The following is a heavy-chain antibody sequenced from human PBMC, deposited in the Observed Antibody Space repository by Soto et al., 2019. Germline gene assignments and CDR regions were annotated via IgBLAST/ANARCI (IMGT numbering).Heavy chain of an antibody. J-gene: IGHJ6*02. CDR3: ARGPPALYYYYYGMDV. CDR1: GYTFTGYY. V-gene: IGHV1-2*04. Sequence: ASVKVSCKASGYTFTGYYMHWVRQAPGQRLEWMGWINPNSGGTNYAQKFQGWVTMTRDTSISTAYMELSRLRSDDTAVYYCARGPPALYYYYYGMDVWGQGTTVTVSS. CDR2: INPNSGGT. D-gene: IGHD2-2*01.